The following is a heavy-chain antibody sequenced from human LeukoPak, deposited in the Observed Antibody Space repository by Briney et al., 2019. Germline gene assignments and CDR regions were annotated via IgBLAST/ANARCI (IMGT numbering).Heavy chain of an antibody. J-gene: IGHJ4*02. CDR1: RGSVSSGSYY. V-gene: IGHV4-61*01. CDR3: ARGLRYYDILTGYYTYYFDY. D-gene: IGHD3-9*01. CDR2: IYYSGST. Sequence: SETLSLTCSVSRGSVSSGSYYWSWIRQPPGKGLEWIGYIYYSGSTNYNPSLKSRVTISVDTSKNQFSLKLSSVTAADTAVYYCARGLRYYDILTGYYTYYFDYWGQGTLVTVSS.